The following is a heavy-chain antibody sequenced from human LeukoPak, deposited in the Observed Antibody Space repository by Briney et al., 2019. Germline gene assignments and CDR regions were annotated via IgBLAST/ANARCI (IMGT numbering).Heavy chain of an antibody. Sequence: PGGSLRLSCAASGFTFSSYGMHWVRQAPGKGLEWVAFIRSDGNNKYYADSVKGRFTISRDNSKNTLYLQMNSLGSEDTAVYYCAKDGSGYSYSDYWGQGTLVTVSS. J-gene: IGHJ4*02. CDR3: AKDGSGYSYSDY. CDR2: IRSDGNNK. V-gene: IGHV3-30*02. CDR1: GFTFSSYG. D-gene: IGHD5-18*01.